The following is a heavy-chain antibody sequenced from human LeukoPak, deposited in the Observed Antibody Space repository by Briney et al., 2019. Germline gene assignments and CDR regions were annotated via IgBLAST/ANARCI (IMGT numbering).Heavy chain of an antibody. Sequence: SETLSLTCTVSGGSISSYYWSWIRQPPGKGLEWIGYIYYSGSTNYNPSLKSRVTISVDTSKNQFSLKLSSVTAADTAVYYCASTIVGAAVDAFDIWGQGTMVTVSS. CDR1: GGSISSYY. J-gene: IGHJ3*02. V-gene: IGHV4-59*08. D-gene: IGHD1-26*01. CDR3: ASTIVGAAVDAFDI. CDR2: IYYSGST.